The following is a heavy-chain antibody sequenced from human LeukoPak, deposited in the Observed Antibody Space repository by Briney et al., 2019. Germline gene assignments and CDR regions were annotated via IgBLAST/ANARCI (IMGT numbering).Heavy chain of an antibody. CDR1: GFTFDDYA. CDR3: AKDNLPYYDILTGYSGYFDY. J-gene: IGHJ4*02. D-gene: IGHD3-9*01. CDR2: ISWDGGST. V-gene: IGHV3-43D*03. Sequence: GGSLRLSCAASGFTFDDYAMHWVRQAPGKGLEWVSLISWDGGSTYYADSVKGRFTISRDNSKNSLYLQMNSLRAEDTALYYCAKDNLPYYDILTGYSGYFDYWGQGTLDTVSS.